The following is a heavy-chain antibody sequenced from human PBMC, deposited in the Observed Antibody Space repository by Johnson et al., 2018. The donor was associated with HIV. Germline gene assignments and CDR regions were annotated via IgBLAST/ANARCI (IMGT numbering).Heavy chain of an antibody. Sequence: QVQLVESGGGLVKPGGSLRLSCAASGFTFSTYAMHWVRQAPGKGLEWVAVISYDGSNKYHAGSVKGRFSISRDNSKNTLYLQMNSLRAEDTAVYYCARDSSLTRIWGQGTMVTVSS. J-gene: IGHJ3*02. CDR1: GFTFSTYA. V-gene: IGHV3-30-3*01. CDR2: ISYDGSNK. D-gene: IGHD6-6*01. CDR3: ARDSSLTRI.